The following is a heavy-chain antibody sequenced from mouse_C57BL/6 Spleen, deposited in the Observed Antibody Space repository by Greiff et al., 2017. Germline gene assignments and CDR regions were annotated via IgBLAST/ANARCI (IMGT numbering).Heavy chain of an antibody. V-gene: IGHV10-1*01. D-gene: IGHD2-4*01. CDR2: IRSKSNNYAT. J-gene: IGHJ1*03. CDR1: GFSFNTYA. Sequence: EVKLVESGGGLVQPKGSLKLSCAASGFSFNTYAMNWVCQAPGKGLEWVARIRSKSNNYATYYADSVKDRFTISRDDSESMLYLQMNNLKTEDTAMYYCVRHGGYDYDDWYFDVWGTGTTVTVSS. CDR3: VRHGGYDYDDWYFDV.